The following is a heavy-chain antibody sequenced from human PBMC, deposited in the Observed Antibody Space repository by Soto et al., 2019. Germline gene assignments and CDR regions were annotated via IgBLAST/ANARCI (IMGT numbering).Heavy chain of an antibody. V-gene: IGHV1-69*01. CDR3: LRSSLGLDSSGYSAY. J-gene: IGHJ4*02. CDR1: GGTFSSYA. CDR2: IIPIFGTA. Sequence: QVQLVQSGADVKKPGSAVKVSCKASGGTFSSYAISWVRQAPGQGLEWMGGIIPIFGTANYAQKFQGRVTINADESTSTAYMELSSLRSEDTAVYYCLRSSLGLDSSGYSAYWGQGPLVTVSS. D-gene: IGHD3-22*01.